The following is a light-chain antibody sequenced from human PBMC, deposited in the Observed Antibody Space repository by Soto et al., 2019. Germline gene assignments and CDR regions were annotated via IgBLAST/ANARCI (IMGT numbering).Light chain of an antibody. CDR2: AAS. CDR1: QTIIRY. CDR3: QQSYSTLFT. V-gene: IGKV1-39*01. J-gene: IGKJ3*01. Sequence: DIQMTQSPSSLSASVGDRVTITCRASQTIIRYLNWYQQKPGRAPNRLIYAASSLQSGVPSRFSSSGSGTEFALTISSLQPEDFATYYCQQSYSTLFTFGPGTKVEIK.